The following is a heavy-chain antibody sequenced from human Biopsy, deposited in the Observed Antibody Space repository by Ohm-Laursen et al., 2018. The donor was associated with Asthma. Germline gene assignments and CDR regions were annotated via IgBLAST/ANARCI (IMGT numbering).Heavy chain of an antibody. CDR1: GFAVSRDN. CDR2: IYSGSTS. Sequence: SLSLSCAASGFAVSRDNMFWVRQAPGKGLEWVSVIYSGSTSHTADSVRGRFTISRDYSKNTLYLQMHSLRAEDTAVYYCARGDSSNWSHYYFDYWGQGTLVTVSS. J-gene: IGHJ4*02. D-gene: IGHD3-22*01. V-gene: IGHV3-53*01. CDR3: ARGDSSNWSHYYFDY.